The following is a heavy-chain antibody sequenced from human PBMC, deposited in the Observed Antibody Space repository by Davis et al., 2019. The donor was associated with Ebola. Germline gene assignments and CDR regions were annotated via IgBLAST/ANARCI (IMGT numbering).Heavy chain of an antibody. CDR1: GGSISSSNW. V-gene: IGHV4-4*02. Sequence: SETLSLTCAVSGGSISSSNWWSWVRQPPGKGLEWIGEIYHSGSTNYNPSLKSRVTISVDTSKNHLSLKLSSVTAADTAVYYCMRHLRGAYYYAMDVWGQGTTVTVSS. CDR2: IYHSGST. J-gene: IGHJ6*02. CDR3: MRHLRGAYYYAMDV.